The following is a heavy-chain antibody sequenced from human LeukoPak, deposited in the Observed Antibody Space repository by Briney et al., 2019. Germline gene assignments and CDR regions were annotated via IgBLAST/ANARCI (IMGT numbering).Heavy chain of an antibody. D-gene: IGHD3-10*01. CDR3: AKVSLKLLWFGELSG. V-gene: IGHV3-53*05. J-gene: IGHJ4*02. CDR1: GFSVTNNY. Sequence: GGSLRLSCAVSGFSVTNNYMSWVRQAPGKGLEWVSVFYVGGATYYADSVKGRFTISRDNSKNTLYLQMNSLRAEDTAVYYCAKVSLKLLWFGELSGWGQGTLVTVSS. CDR2: FYVGGAT.